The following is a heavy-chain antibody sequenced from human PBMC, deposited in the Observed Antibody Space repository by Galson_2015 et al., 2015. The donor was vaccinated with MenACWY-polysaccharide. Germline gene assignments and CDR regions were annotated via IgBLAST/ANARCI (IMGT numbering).Heavy chain of an antibody. J-gene: IGHJ4*02. Sequence: SLRLSCAASGFTFSSYAMSWVRQAPGKGLEWVSAISGSGGSTFYADSVKGRFAISRDNSKNTLYLQMSGLRAEDTAVYYCAKDQDSYYDSSGYGASFDYWGQGTLVTVSS. CDR3: AKDQDSYYDSSGYGASFDY. D-gene: IGHD3-22*01. V-gene: IGHV3-23*01. CDR2: ISGSGGST. CDR1: GFTFSSYA.